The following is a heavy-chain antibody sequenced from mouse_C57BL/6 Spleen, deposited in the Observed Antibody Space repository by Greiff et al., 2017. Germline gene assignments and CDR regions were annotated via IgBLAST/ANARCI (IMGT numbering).Heavy chain of an antibody. CDR3: ARGGDY. CDR1: GFTFSDYG. Sequence: EVKLMESGGGLVKPGGSLKLSCAASGFTFSDYGMHWVRQAPEKGLEWVAYISSGSSTIYYADTVKGRFTISRDNAKNTRFLQMTSLRSEDTAMYYCARGGDYGGQGTSVTVSS. CDR2: ISSGSSTI. V-gene: IGHV5-17*01. J-gene: IGHJ4*01.